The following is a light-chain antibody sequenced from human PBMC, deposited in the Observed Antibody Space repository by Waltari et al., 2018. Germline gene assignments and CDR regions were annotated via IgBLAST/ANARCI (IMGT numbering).Light chain of an antibody. J-gene: IGKJ1*01. CDR3: QQYYNSRRA. CDR1: QSLFYSSNNKNY. CDR2: WAS. V-gene: IGKV4-1*01. Sequence: DIVLTQSPDSLAVSLGERATINCKSSQSLFYSSNNKNYLAWFQQKVGQPPKVLIYWASTRESGVPDRFSGSGSGTDFTPTISSLQAEDVAVYYCQQYYNSRRAFGQGTKVEIK.